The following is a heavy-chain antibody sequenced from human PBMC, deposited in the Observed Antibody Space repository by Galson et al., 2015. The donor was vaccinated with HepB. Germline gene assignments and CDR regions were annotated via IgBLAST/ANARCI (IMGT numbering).Heavy chain of an antibody. Sequence: SLRLSCAASGFTFGDYAMSWFRQAPGKGLEWVGFIRSKAYGGTTEYAASVKGRFTISRDDSKSIAYLQMNSLKTEDTAVYYCTRSAARRRASYGMDVWGQGTTVTVSS. CDR3: TRSAARRRASYGMDV. CDR2: IRSKAYGGTT. CDR1: GFTFGDYA. J-gene: IGHJ6*02. V-gene: IGHV3-49*03. D-gene: IGHD6-6*01.